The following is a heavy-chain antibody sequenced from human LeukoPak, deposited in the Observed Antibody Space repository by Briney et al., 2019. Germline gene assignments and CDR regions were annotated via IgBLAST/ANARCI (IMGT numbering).Heavy chain of an antibody. J-gene: IGHJ4*02. V-gene: IGHV6-1*01. Sequence: SQTLSLTCAISGDSVSSKSTAWNWIRQSPSRGLEWLGRTYYRSKWNNDYAVSVKSRIIINPDTSKNHFSLQLNSVTPEDTAVYYCARAGDLDFDYWGQGTLVTVSS. CDR2: TYYRSKWNN. CDR3: ARAGDLDFDY. CDR1: GDSVSSKSTA.